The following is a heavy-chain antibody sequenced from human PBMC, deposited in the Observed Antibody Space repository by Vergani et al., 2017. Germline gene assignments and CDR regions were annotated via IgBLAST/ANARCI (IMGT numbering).Heavy chain of an antibody. CDR3: ASIARAPTRRNPPPDY. CDR2: VNHGGST. V-gene: IGHV4-34*01. D-gene: IGHD3-16*02. J-gene: IGHJ4*02. Sequence: QVQLQQWGAGLLKPSETLSLTCAVYGGSFSGYYWSWIRQPPGMGLEWIGEVNHGGSTNYNPSLKSRVSISVDTSKNQFSLQLTSVTAADSALYFCASIARAPTRRNPPPDYWGQGILVTVSS. CDR1: GGSFSGYY.